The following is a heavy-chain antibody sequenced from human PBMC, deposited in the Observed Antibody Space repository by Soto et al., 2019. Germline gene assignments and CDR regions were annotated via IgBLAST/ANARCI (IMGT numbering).Heavy chain of an antibody. D-gene: IGHD3-22*01. V-gene: IGHV1-69*02. Sequence: QVQLVQSGAEVKKPGSSVKVSCKASGGTFSSYTISWVRQAPGQGLEWMGRIIPILGIANYAQKFQGRVTITEDKSTSTAYMELSSLRSEDTAVYYCARKRYYDSSGQNYYGMDVWGQGTTVTVSS. CDR1: GGTFSSYT. CDR3: ARKRYYDSSGQNYYGMDV. J-gene: IGHJ6*02. CDR2: IIPILGIA.